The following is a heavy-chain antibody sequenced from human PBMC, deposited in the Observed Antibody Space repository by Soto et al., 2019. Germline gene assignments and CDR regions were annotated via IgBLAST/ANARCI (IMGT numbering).Heavy chain of an antibody. Sequence: VKVSCKASGGTFSSYAISWVRQAPGQGLEWMGGIIPIFGTANYAQKFQGRVTITADKSTSTAYMELSSLRSEDTAVYYCARAPPSIVGSTSCYDYWGQGTLVTVSS. D-gene: IGHD2-2*01. J-gene: IGHJ4*02. CDR3: ARAPPSIVGSTSCYDY. CDR1: GGTFSSYA. V-gene: IGHV1-69*06. CDR2: IIPIFGTA.